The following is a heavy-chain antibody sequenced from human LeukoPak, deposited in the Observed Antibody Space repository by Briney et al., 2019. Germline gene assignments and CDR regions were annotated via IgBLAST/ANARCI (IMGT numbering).Heavy chain of an antibody. J-gene: IGHJ5*02. CDR2: IYYSGST. CDR3: ARQYSYYDFWSGYRPNWFDP. Sequence: PSETLSLTCTVSGGSISSSSYYWGWIRQPPGKGLEWIGSIYYSGSTYYNPSLKSRVTISVDTSKNQFSLKLSSVTAADTAVYHCARQYSYYDFWSGYRPNWFDPWGQGTLVTVSS. D-gene: IGHD3-3*01. CDR1: GGSISSSSYY. V-gene: IGHV4-39*01.